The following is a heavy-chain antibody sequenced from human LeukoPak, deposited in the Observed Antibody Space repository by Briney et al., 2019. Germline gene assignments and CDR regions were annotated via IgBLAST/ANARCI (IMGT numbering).Heavy chain of an antibody. CDR1: GGSVSSGSYY. CDR3: ARGKSDLYYFDY. Sequence: PSETLSLTCTVSGGSVSSGSYYWGWIRQPPGKGLEWIAYIYYSGSTSYNPPLKSRVTISVDTSKSQFSLKLTSVTAADTAVYYCARGKSDLYYFDYWGQGTLVTVSS. D-gene: IGHD2-21*01. J-gene: IGHJ4*02. V-gene: IGHV4-61*01. CDR2: IYYSGST.